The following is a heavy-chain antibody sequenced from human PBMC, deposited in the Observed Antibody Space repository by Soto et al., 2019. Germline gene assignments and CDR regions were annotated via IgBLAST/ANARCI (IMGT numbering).Heavy chain of an antibody. CDR2: IYWDDDK. Sequence: QITLKESGPTLVKPTQTLTLTCTFSGFSLSTSGVGVGWIRQPPGKALEWLALIYWDDDKRYSPSLKSRLTNTKDTSKNQVVLTMTNMDPVDTATYYCAHSKPSRYYYDSSGFLTDAFDIWGQGTMVTVSS. V-gene: IGHV2-5*02. J-gene: IGHJ3*02. D-gene: IGHD3-22*01. CDR3: AHSKPSRYYYDSSGFLTDAFDI. CDR1: GFSLSTSGVG.